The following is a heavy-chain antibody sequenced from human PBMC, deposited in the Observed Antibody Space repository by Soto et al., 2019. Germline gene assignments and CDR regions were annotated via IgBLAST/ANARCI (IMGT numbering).Heavy chain of an antibody. D-gene: IGHD3-10*01. CDR2: ISAYNSNT. CDR1: GYTFTSYG. Sequence: ASVKVSCKASGYTFTSYGISWVRQAPGKGLEWVGWISAYNSNTNYAQKIQGIVTMTTDTSTSTAYIELKSLRSDDTAVYYCARETRNSGPPLDDWGQGTLVTVSS. V-gene: IGHV1-18*01. CDR3: ARETRNSGPPLDD. J-gene: IGHJ4*02.